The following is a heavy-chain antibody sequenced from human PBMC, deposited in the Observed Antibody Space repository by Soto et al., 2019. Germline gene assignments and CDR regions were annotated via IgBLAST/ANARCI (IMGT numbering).Heavy chain of an antibody. J-gene: IGHJ4*02. CDR3: ARDIGEMSAV. D-gene: IGHD3-10*01. CDR2: ISSSSSYI. V-gene: IGHV3-21*06. CDR1: GVTLSSST. Sequence: GGTLRLSCPGSGVTLSSSTMTWVRQGPGKGLEWVSSISSSSSYIYFADSLKGRFTISRDNAKNSLYLQMNSLRAEDTAVYYCARDIGEMSAVWGQGTQVTVSS.